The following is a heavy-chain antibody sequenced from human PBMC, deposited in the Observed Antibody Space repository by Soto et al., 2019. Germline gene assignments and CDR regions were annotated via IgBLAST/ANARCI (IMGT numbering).Heavy chain of an antibody. D-gene: IGHD5-18*01. J-gene: IGHJ6*01. V-gene: IGHV1-18*01. CDR3: ARVIQRYYCYGMEV. CDR2: INADYGNT. Sequence: QAQLVQSGAEVKKPGASVQVSCKASGYTFYSHSISWVRQAPGQGLEWMGRINADYGNTQYAQKFRGRVTMTTDTATTTVYMEQTNLRSDVTAVYYCARVIQRYYCYGMEVW. CDR1: GYTFYSHS.